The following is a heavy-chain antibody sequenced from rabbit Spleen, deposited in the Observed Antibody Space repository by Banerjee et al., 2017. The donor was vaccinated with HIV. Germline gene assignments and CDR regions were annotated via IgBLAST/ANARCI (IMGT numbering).Heavy chain of an antibody. CDR3: ARDPYVGYAGFGYYGMDL. CDR1: GFSFSVSYW. D-gene: IGHD4-2*01. J-gene: IGHJ6*01. V-gene: IGHV1S40*01. Sequence: QSLEESGGDLVKPGASLTLTCTASGFSFSVSYWICWVRQAPGKGLEWIACIYAGSSGTTYYASWAKGRFTISKTSSTTVTLQMTSLTAADTATYFCARDPYVGYAGFGYYGMDLWGQGTLVTVS. CDR2: IYAGSSGTT.